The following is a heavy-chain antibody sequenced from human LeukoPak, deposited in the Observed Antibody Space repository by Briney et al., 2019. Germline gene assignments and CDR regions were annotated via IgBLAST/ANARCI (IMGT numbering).Heavy chain of an antibody. Sequence: PSQTLSLTCAVSGGSISSGGYSWSWIRQPPGKGLEWIGYIYHSGSTYYNPSLKSRVTISVDRSKNQFSLKLSSVTAADTAVYYCARAPTQGFDAFDIWGQGTMVTVSS. D-gene: IGHD2-15*01. CDR1: GGSISSGGYS. CDR3: ARAPTQGFDAFDI. CDR2: IYHSGST. J-gene: IGHJ3*02. V-gene: IGHV4-30-2*01.